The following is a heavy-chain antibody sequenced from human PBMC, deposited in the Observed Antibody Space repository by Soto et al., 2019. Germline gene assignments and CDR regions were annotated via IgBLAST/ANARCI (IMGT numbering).Heavy chain of an antibody. Sequence: VASVKVSCKASGFTFTSSAVQWVRQARGQRLEWIGWIVVGSGNTNYAQKFQERVTITRDMSTSTAYMELSSLRSEDTAVYYCAADPLRYFDWLLYGNYYGMDVWGQGTTVTVS. J-gene: IGHJ6*02. D-gene: IGHD3-9*01. CDR1: GFTFTSSA. CDR3: AADPLRYFDWLLYGNYYGMDV. V-gene: IGHV1-58*01. CDR2: IVVGSGNT.